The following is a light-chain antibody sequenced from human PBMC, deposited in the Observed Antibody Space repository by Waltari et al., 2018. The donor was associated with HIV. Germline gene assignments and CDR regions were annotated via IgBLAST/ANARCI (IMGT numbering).Light chain of an antibody. CDR3: TSRTSSSSFYV. CDR1: SGDIGGHDS. V-gene: IGLV2-14*01. J-gene: IGLJ1*01. CDR2: EVI. Sequence: QSALTQPASVSGSPGQSITISCTGTSGDIGGHDSVSWYQQHPGKVPKLIIYEVIYRPSGVSSRFSGSKSGNAASLTSSGLQAEDEADYYCTSRTSSSSFYVFGSGTRVIV.